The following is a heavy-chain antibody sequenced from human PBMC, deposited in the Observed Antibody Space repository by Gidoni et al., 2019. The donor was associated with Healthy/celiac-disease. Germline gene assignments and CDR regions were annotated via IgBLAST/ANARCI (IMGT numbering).Heavy chain of an antibody. CDR1: GNTFTSYD. CDR2: MTPNSGNT. Sequence: QVQLVQSGAEVKKHGASVKVSYKASGNTFTSYDSNWVRQATGQGLEWMGWMTPNSGNTGYAQKFQGRVTMPRNTSISTAYMELSSLRSEDTAVYYCARMHAAAGPNYYYYSYMDVWGKGTTVTVSS. J-gene: IGHJ6*03. D-gene: IGHD6-13*01. CDR3: ARMHAAAGPNYYYYSYMDV. V-gene: IGHV1-8*01.